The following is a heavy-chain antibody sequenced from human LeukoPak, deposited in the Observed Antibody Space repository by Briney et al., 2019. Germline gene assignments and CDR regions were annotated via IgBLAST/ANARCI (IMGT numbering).Heavy chain of an antibody. D-gene: IGHD5-24*01. Sequence: GGSLRLSCAASGFTFSSYAMHWVRQAPGKGLEWVAVISYDGSNKYYADSVKGRFTISRDNSKNTLYLQMNSLRAEDTAVYYCARRPSGGWLQLEAGYFDYWGQGTLVTVSS. CDR1: GFTFSSYA. V-gene: IGHV3-30-3*01. J-gene: IGHJ4*02. CDR3: ARRPSGGWLQLEAGYFDY. CDR2: ISYDGSNK.